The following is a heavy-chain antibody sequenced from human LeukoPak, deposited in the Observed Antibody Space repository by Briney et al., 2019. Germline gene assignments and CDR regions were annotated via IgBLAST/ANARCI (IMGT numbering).Heavy chain of an antibody. CDR1: GGSISSSTYY. J-gene: IGHJ4*02. V-gene: IGHV4-39*07. CDR3: ARDRRDGYDY. D-gene: IGHD5-24*01. CDR2: IYYSGST. Sequence: SETLSLTCTVSGGSISSSTYYWVWVRQPPGRGLEWIGHIYYSGSTHYNPSLKSRVTISVDTSKNQFSLKLSSVTAADSAVYYCARDRRDGYDYWGQGTLVTVSS.